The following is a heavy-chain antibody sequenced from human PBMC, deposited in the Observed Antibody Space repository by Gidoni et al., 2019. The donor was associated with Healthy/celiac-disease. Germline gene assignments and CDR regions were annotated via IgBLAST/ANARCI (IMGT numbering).Heavy chain of an antibody. CDR2: ISGSGGST. J-gene: IGHJ4*02. CDR3: AKGPVVVIAIGSFDY. Sequence: EVQLLESGGGLVQPGGSLRLSCAASGFTFSSYAMGWVRQAPGKGLEWVSAISGSGGSTYYADSVKGRFTISRDNSKNTLYLQMNSLRAEDTAVYYCAKGPVVVIAIGSFDYWGQGTLVTVSS. V-gene: IGHV3-23*01. D-gene: IGHD2-21*01. CDR1: GFTFSSYA.